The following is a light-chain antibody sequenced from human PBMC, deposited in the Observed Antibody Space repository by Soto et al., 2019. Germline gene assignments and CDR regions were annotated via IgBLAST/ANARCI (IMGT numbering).Light chain of an antibody. J-gene: IGKJ3*01. V-gene: IGKV3-20*01. Sequence: EIVLTQSPGTLSLSPGERATLSCRASQSVSSSYLASYQQKPVQAPMLLIYGASSRATGIPDRFSGSGSGTDFTLNISSLEPEDFAVYYCQQYVSSLFTFGPGTKVDIK. CDR3: QQYVSSLFT. CDR2: GAS. CDR1: QSVSSSY.